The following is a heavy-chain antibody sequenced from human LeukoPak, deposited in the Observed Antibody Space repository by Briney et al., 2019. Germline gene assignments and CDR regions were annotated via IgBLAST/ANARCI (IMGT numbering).Heavy chain of an antibody. V-gene: IGHV3-74*01. CDR3: ARRTYYYDCSGYSGGYDAFDI. D-gene: IGHD3-22*01. Sequence: GGSLRLSXAASGFTFSSYWMHWVRQAPGKGLVWVSRINSDGTSTSYADSVKGRFTISRDNAKNTLYLQMNSLRAEDTAVYYCARRTYYYDCSGYSGGYDAFDIWGQGTMVTVSS. CDR2: INSDGTST. J-gene: IGHJ3*02. CDR1: GFTFSSYW.